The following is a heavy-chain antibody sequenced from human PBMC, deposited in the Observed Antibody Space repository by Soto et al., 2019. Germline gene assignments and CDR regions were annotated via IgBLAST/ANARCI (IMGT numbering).Heavy chain of an antibody. CDR2: VHISGHS. Sequence: QVHLQESGPGLVAPSGTLSLTCTLSGGSVRATDWWNWVRQSPDKGLEWIAEVHISGHSNYNPSLRSRVSVSIDSSKHQFYLNLNSVTAADTAIYYCARVRQGCSANNCYFDPWGQGTQVTISS. V-gene: IGHV4-4*02. CDR3: ARVRQGCSANNCYFDP. D-gene: IGHD1-1*01. J-gene: IGHJ5*01. CDR1: GGSVRATDW.